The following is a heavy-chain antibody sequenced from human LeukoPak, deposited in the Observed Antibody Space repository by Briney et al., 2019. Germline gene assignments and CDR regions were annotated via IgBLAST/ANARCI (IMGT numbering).Heavy chain of an antibody. CDR3: ARDRLLWFGELSVIDP. Sequence: SETLSLTCTVSGGSISSSSYYWGWIRQPPGKGLEWIGSIYYSGSTYYNPSLKSRVTISVDTSKNQFSLKLSSVTAADTAVYYCARDRLLWFGELSVIDPWGQGTLVTVSS. CDR2: IYYSGST. CDR1: GGSISSSSYY. V-gene: IGHV4-39*07. J-gene: IGHJ5*02. D-gene: IGHD3-10*01.